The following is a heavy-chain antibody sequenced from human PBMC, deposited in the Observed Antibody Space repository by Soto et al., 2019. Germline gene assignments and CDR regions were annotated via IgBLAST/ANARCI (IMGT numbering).Heavy chain of an antibody. CDR3: ASRVFGGGLRSFEI. CDR1: GGSISSSTYY. V-gene: IGHV4-39*01. D-gene: IGHD3-10*02. Sequence: QLHLQESGPGLVKPSETLSLTCTVSGGSISSSTYYWGWIRQPPGKGLEWIACIYYSENTYYNPSLKSRVTNSLDTSKNQFSLMLSSVTASDTAEYYCASRVFGGGLRSFEIWGQGTMVTVSS. J-gene: IGHJ3*02. CDR2: IYYSENT.